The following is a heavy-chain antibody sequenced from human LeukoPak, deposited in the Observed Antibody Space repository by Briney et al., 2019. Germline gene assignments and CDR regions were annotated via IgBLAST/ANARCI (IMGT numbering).Heavy chain of an antibody. D-gene: IGHD3-22*01. J-gene: IGHJ6*03. CDR3: ARLKFYDSTGYSPGYYMDV. Sequence: SETLSLTCSVSGGAIISYYCSWIRQPAGKGPEWIGRIYPTGNTDCNPSLKTRVTMSTDLSKKQFSLRLRSVTAADTAVYYCARLKFYDSTGYSPGYYMDVWGKGTAVTVSS. CDR2: IYPTGNT. V-gene: IGHV4-4*07. CDR1: GGAIISYY.